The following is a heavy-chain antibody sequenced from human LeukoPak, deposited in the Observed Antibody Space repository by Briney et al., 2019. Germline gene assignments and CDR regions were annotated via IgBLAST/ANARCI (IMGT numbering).Heavy chain of an antibody. CDR1: GGSISSYY. Sequence: SETLSLTCTVSGGSISSYYWSWIRQPPGKGLEWIGYIYYSGSTNYNPSLKSRVTISVDTSKNQFSLKLSSVTAADTAVYCCARLVVAATPTYYFDYWGQGTLVTVSS. CDR2: IYYSGST. CDR3: ARLVVAATPTYYFDY. J-gene: IGHJ4*02. V-gene: IGHV4-59*08. D-gene: IGHD2-15*01.